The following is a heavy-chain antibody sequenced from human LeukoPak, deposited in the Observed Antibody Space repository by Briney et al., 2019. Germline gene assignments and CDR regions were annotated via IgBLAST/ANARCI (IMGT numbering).Heavy chain of an antibody. CDR3: AELGITMIGGV. J-gene: IGHJ6*04. V-gene: IGHV3-7*01. Sequence: GGSLRLSCAASGFTFSVSWMSWVRQAPGKGLEWVANTKYDGSEKYYVDSVKGRFTISRDNAKNSLYLQMNSLRAEDTAVYYCAELGITMIGGVWGKGTTVTISS. D-gene: IGHD3-10*02. CDR2: TKYDGSEK. CDR1: GFTFSVSW.